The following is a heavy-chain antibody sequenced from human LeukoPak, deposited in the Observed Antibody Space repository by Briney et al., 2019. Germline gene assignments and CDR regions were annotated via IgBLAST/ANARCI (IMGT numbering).Heavy chain of an antibody. CDR1: VFFFSSHG. D-gene: IGHD5-18*01. Sequence: GGSLRVSCVDSVFFFSSHGMNWVRQAPGKGREWVSGISPSGDATSYPASVKGRFTISRANSKNTVYLQMDSLMLEDAACYYCWIHLAYIRFYNWGQGSLVTVSS. J-gene: IGHJ4*02. CDR3: WIHLAYIRFYN. V-gene: IGHV3-23*01. CDR2: ISPSGDAT.